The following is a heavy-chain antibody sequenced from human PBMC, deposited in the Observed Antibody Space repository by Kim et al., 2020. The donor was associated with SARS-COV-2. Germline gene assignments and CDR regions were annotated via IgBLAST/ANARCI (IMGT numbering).Heavy chain of an antibody. D-gene: IGHD3-16*01. Sequence: GGSLRLSCTGSGFTFSNHWINWVRQAPGKGLEWVANIKQDGSDKYYLDSVKGRFIISRDNSRNSVFLQMNSLTAEDTAIYYCARENWSAGGPGFDSWGLGTLVTVSS. CDR1: GFTFSNHW. CDR3: ARENWSAGGPGFDS. J-gene: IGHJ4*02. CDR2: IKQDGSDK. V-gene: IGHV3-7*03.